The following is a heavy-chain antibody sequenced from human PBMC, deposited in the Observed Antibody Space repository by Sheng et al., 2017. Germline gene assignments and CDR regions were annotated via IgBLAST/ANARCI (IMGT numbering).Heavy chain of an antibody. Sequence: EVQLVESGGGLVQPGGSLRLSCAASGFTFSSYWMHWVRQAPGKGLVWVSRINSDGSSTSYADSVKGRFTISRDNAKNTLYLQMNSLRAEDTAVYYCARGTYYDFWSGPTLDYWGQGTLVTVSS. J-gene: IGHJ4*02. D-gene: IGHD3-3*01. CDR2: INSDGSST. CDR3: ARGTYYDFWSGPTLDY. V-gene: IGHV3-74*01. CDR1: GFTFSSYW.